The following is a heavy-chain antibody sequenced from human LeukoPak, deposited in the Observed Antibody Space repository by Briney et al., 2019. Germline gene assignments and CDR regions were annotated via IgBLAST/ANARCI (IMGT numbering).Heavy chain of an antibody. Sequence: GASVKVSCKASGYTFTNYYIHWVRQAPGQGLEWMGLINPGGDNTDYAQNFQGRVTMTRDTSISTAYMELSRLRSDDTAVYYCARDLDIVVVPAAMPVWGQGTMVTVSS. CDR2: INPGGDNT. V-gene: IGHV1-46*01. J-gene: IGHJ3*01. D-gene: IGHD2-2*03. CDR3: ARDLDIVVVPAAMPV. CDR1: GYTFTNYY.